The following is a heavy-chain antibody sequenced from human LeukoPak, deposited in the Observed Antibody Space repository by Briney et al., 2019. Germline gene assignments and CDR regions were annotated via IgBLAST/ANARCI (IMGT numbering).Heavy chain of an antibody. V-gene: IGHV1-69*13. CDR2: IIPIFGTA. CDR1: GGTFSSYA. D-gene: IGHD6-13*01. J-gene: IGHJ5*02. CDR3: APLFGHSSSWYDWFDP. Sequence: SVKVSCKASGGTFSSYAISWVRQAPGQGLEWMGGIIPIFGTANYAQKFQGRVTITADESTSTAYMELSSLRSEDTAVYYCAPLFGHSSSWYDWFDPWGQGTLVTVSS.